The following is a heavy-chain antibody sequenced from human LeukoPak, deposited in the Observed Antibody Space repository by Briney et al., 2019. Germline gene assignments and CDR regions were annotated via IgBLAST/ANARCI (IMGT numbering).Heavy chain of an antibody. D-gene: IGHD3-9*01. V-gene: IGHV3-74*01. Sequence: GGSLRLSCAASGFTFSSYWMHWVRQAPGKGLVWVSRINSDGSSTSYADSVKGRFTISRDNAKNSLYLQMNSLRAEDTAVYYCARAQHFDWLLHYWGQGTLVTVSS. CDR1: GFTFSSYW. J-gene: IGHJ4*02. CDR2: INSDGSST. CDR3: ARAQHFDWLLHY.